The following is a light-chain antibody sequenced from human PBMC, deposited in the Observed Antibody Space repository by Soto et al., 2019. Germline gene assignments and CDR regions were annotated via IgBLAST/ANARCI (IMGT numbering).Light chain of an antibody. Sequence: QFVLTQPPPMSGAPGQRVNISCTWSSSNIGAGYDVHWYQQLPGTAPKLLIYGNSNRPSGVPDRFSGSKSGTSASLAITGLQAEDEADYYCQSYDSSLSGSRVFGTGTKVTVL. CDR2: GNS. V-gene: IGLV1-40*01. J-gene: IGLJ1*01. CDR1: SSNIGAGYD. CDR3: QSYDSSLSGSRV.